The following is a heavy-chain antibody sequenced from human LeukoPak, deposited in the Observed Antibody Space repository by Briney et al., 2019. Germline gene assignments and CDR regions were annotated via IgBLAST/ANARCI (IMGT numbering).Heavy chain of an antibody. D-gene: IGHD2-15*01. CDR2: IYYSGSI. Sequence: PSETLSLTCTVSGDSISSSNYYWGWIRQPPGKGLEWIGSIYYSGSIYYNPSLKSRVTISVDTSKNQFSLKLTSVTAADTAVYYCARQRGYCSGGSCYGMFDYWGQGTLVTVSS. V-gene: IGHV4-39*01. J-gene: IGHJ4*02. CDR1: GDSISSSNYY. CDR3: ARQRGYCSGGSCYGMFDY.